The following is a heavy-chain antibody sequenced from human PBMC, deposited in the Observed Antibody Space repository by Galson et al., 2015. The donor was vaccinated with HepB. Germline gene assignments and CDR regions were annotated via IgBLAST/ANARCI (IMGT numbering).Heavy chain of an antibody. CDR1: GYPSSDYY. D-gene: IGHD3-9*01. CDR3: ATSPGVSDVLTGYLDY. V-gene: IGHV1-2*02. Sequence: SVKVSCKASGYPSSDYYMHWVRQAPGQGLEWMGWINPNNGGTNSAQSFQGRATMTRDTSISTDYMELSRLTSDDTAVYYRATSPGVSDVLTGYLDYWGQGALVTVSS. CDR2: INPNNGGT. J-gene: IGHJ4*02.